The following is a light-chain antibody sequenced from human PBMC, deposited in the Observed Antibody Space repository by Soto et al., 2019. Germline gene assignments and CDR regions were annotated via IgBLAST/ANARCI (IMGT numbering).Light chain of an antibody. J-gene: IGLJ2*01. CDR3: SAWDDSRRGRV. Sequence: QSVLTQPPSASETPGQRVTISCSGSSSNIGTNTVNWYQQLPGTAPKLLIYSNDQRPSGVPDRISGSKSGTSASLAISGLQSEDEADYYCSAWDDSRRGRVFGGGTKLTVL. V-gene: IGLV1-44*01. CDR2: SND. CDR1: SSNIGTNT.